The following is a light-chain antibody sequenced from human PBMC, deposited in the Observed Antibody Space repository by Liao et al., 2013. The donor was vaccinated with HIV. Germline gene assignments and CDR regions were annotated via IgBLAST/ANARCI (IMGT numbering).Light chain of an antibody. V-gene: IGLV3-21*04. CDR1: NIGSKS. Sequence: SYVLTQPPSVSVAPEKTARITCGGNNIGSKSVHWYQQKPGQAPVVVIYFDSDRPSGIPERFSGSNSGNTATLTISRVEAGDEADYYCQVWDNSGDHSYVFGTGTKVTVL. J-gene: IGLJ1*01. CDR3: QVWDNSGDHSYV. CDR2: FDS.